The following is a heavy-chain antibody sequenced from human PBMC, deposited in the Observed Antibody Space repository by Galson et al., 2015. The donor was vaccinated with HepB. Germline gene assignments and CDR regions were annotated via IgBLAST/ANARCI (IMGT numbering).Heavy chain of an antibody. D-gene: IGHD2-15*01. J-gene: IGHJ4*02. V-gene: IGHV1-46*01. Sequence: SVKVSCKASGYTFTSYYMHWVRQAPGQGLEWMGIINPSAGTTSYAQKFQGRVTMTRDTSTSTVYMELSSLRSEDTAVYYCARDRTRYCSGGSCYQAFDYWGQGTLVTVSS. CDR1: GYTFTSYY. CDR3: ARDRTRYCSGGSCYQAFDY. CDR2: INPSAGTT.